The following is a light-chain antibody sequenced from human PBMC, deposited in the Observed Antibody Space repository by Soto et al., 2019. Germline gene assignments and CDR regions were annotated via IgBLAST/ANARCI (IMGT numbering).Light chain of an antibody. J-gene: IGKJ2*01. CDR3: QQYESLPYT. V-gene: IGKV1-33*01. Sequence: DIQLSQSASSLSASVGDRVTITCRASQVITAYLNWYQQKPGKAPKLVIYDTSILEIGVPSRFGGSGSGTDFTFTITGLQPEDAATYYCQQYESLPYTFGQGTKLEI. CDR2: DTS. CDR1: QVITAY.